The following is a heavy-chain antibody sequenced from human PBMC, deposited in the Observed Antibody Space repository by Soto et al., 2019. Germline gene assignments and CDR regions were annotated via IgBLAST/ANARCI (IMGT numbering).Heavy chain of an antibody. CDR2: ITDSGGDT. V-gene: IGHV3-23*01. J-gene: IGHJ4*02. CDR1: GFTFSSYA. D-gene: IGHD6-13*01. Sequence: GGSLRLSCAASGFTFSSYAMSWVRQAPGTGLEWVSAITDSGGDTFCADSVKGRFTISRDNSENTLYLEMSSLRAEDTAVYYCAKGSRPSRPYYFDCWGQGTLVTVSS. CDR3: AKGSRPSRPYYFDC.